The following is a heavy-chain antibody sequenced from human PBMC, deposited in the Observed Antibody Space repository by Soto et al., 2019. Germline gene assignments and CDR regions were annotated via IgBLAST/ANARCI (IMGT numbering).Heavy chain of an antibody. Sequence: GGSLRLSCANSGFTFSLYSMNWVRQAPGEGLEWISSISTDSTSIYYADSVQGRFTISRDNAKNLLYLQMNSLRAEDTAIYYRAKVSYDTTLHTICFDCWGQGTPVTGSS. J-gene: IGHJ4*02. CDR1: GFTFSLYS. D-gene: IGHD3-3*01. CDR3: AKVSYDTTLHTICFDC. V-gene: IGHV3-48*01. CDR2: ISTDSTSI.